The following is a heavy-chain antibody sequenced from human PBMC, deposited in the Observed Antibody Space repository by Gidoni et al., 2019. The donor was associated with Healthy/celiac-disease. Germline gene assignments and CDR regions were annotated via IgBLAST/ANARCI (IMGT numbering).Heavy chain of an antibody. CDR1: GGSISSGDYY. D-gene: IGHD3-16*01. J-gene: IGHJ4*02. CDR2: IYYSGST. V-gene: IGHV4-30-4*01. Sequence: QVQLQESGPGLVKPSQTLSLTCTVSGGSISSGDYYVSWIRQPPVKGLEWIGYIYYSGSTYYNPTLKSRVTISVHTSKNQFSLKLSSVTAADTAVYYCARGLSVLGYFDYWGQGTLVTVSS. CDR3: ARGLSVLGYFDY.